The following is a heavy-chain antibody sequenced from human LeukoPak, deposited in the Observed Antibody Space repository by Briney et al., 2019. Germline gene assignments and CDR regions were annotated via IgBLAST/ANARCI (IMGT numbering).Heavy chain of an antibody. CDR3: ARVSRLQRGAFDI. CDR2: INSDGSST. V-gene: IGHV3-74*01. Sequence: GGSLRLSCAASGFTFSSYWMHWVRQAPGKGLVWVSRINSDGSSTSYADSVKGRFTISRDNAKNTLYLQMNSLRAEDTAVYYCARVSRLQRGAFDIWGQGTMVTVSS. J-gene: IGHJ3*02. D-gene: IGHD5-24*01. CDR1: GFTFSSYW.